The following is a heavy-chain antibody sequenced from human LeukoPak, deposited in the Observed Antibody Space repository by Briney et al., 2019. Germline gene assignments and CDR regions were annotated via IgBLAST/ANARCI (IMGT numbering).Heavy chain of an antibody. D-gene: IGHD1-1*01. CDR2: INGRGTYI. V-gene: IGHV3-11*06. J-gene: IGHJ4*02. CDR1: GFTFSDYF. CDR3: ARSGREATEIDY. Sequence: PGGSLRLSCAASGFTFSDYFMRWVRQAPGKGLEWLSYINGRGTYIDYAESLKGRITIARDNAQDSLYLQMNSLRVEDTAVYYCARSGREATEIDYWGQGTLVTVSS.